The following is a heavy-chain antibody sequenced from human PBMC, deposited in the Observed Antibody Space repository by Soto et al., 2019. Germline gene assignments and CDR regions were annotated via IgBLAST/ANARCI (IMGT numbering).Heavy chain of an antibody. CDR1: GGSISSYY. J-gene: IGHJ5*02. CDR3: AKPRASLQWPPFDP. CDR2: IYYSGRT. V-gene: IGHV4-59*01. D-gene: IGHD6-19*01. Sequence: SETLSLTSTVSGGSISSYYWSWIRQPPGKGLEWIGYIYYSGRTNYNPSLKSRVTISVDTSKNQFSLKLSSVTAADTAVYYCAKPRASLQWPPFDPWGHGTLVTVSS.